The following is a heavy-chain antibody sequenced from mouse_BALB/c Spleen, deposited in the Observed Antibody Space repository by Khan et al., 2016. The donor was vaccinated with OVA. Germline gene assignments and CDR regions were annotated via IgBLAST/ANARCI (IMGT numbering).Heavy chain of an antibody. CDR3: ERDGSRYNYAMDY. V-gene: IGHV3-2*02. Sequence: EVQLQESGPGLVKPSQSLSLTCTVTGYSITSDYAWNWIRQFPGNKLEWMGYISSSGSTNYNPALKSRISITRDTSKNQFFLQLNSVTTEDTATYDSERDGSRYNYAMDYWGQGTSVTVSS. D-gene: IGHD2-3*01. CDR2: ISSSGST. J-gene: IGHJ4*01. CDR1: GYSITSDYA.